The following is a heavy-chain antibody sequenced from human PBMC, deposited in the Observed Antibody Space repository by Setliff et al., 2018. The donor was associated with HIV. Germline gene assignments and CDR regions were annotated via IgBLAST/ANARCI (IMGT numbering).Heavy chain of an antibody. D-gene: IGHD5-12*01. Sequence: PGGSLRLSCTASGFTFGDYAMSWFRQAPGKGLEWISFIRSKTYGGTTEYAASVKGRFTISRDDAKTIAYLHMNSLTTDDTAVYFCTRDRRGSSSWGGYNGGFDYWGQGTLVTVSS. J-gene: IGHJ4*02. CDR3: TRDRRGSSSWGGYNGGFDY. V-gene: IGHV3-49*03. CDR1: GFTFGDYA. CDR2: IRSKTYGGTT.